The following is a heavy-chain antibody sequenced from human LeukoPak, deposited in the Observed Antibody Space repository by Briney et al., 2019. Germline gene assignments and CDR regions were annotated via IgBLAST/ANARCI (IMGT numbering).Heavy chain of an antibody. CDR1: GFTLSSYA. D-gene: IGHD3-10*01. Sequence: GGSLRLSCAASGFTLSSYAMSWVRQAPGKGLEWVSAISGSGGSTYYADSVKGRFTISRDNSKNTLYLQMNSLRAEDTAVDYCAKDMVRGVPPLDAFDIWGQGTMVTVSS. CDR2: ISGSGGST. J-gene: IGHJ3*02. V-gene: IGHV3-23*01. CDR3: AKDMVRGVPPLDAFDI.